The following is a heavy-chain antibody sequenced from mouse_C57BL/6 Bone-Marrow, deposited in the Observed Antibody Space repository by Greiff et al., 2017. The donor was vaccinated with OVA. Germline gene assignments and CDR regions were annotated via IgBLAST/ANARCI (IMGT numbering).Heavy chain of an antibody. J-gene: IGHJ4*01. CDR2: IYPGDGDT. V-gene: IGHV1-82*01. CDR3: ARSAEDY. D-gene: IGHD1-2*01. Sequence: VKLMESGPELVKPGASVKISCKASGYAFSSSWMNWVKQRPGKGLEWIGRIYPGDGDTNYNGKFKGKATLTADKSSSTAYMQLSSLTSEDSAVYFCARSAEDYWGQGTSVTVSS. CDR1: GYAFSSSW.